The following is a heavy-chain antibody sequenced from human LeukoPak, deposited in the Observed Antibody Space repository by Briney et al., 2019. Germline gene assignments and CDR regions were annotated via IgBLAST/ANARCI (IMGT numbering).Heavy chain of an antibody. D-gene: IGHD2-2*02. V-gene: IGHV1-46*03. CDR3: ARDLRAQRYCSSTSCYTGLLGYYYYYMDV. CDR2: INPSGGST. J-gene: IGHJ6*03. Sequence: ASVKVSRKASGYTFTSYYMHWVRQAPGQGLEWMGIINPSGGSTSYAQKFQGRVTMTRDTSTSTVYMELSSLRSEDTAVYYCARDLRAQRYCSSTSCYTGLLGYYYYYMDVWGKGTTVTVSS. CDR1: GYTFTSYY.